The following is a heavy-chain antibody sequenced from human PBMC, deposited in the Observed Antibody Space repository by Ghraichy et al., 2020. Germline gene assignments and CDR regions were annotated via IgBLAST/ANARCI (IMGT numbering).Heavy chain of an antibody. D-gene: IGHD6-19*01. CDR3: ARVGYTSGWVLN. Sequence: GGSLRLSCAASGFTVSSNYMTWVLQAPGKGLQWVSVIYIGGTTYYADSVKGRFTISRDNSTNTLYLQMNSLKAEDTSVYYCARVGYTSGWVLNWGQGTLVTVSS. CDR1: GFTVSSNY. CDR2: IYIGGTT. V-gene: IGHV3-53*01. J-gene: IGHJ4*02.